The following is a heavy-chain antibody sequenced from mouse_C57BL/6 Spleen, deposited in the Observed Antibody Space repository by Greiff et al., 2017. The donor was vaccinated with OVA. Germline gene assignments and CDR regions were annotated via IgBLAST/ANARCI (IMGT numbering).Heavy chain of an antibody. V-gene: IGHV1-80*01. Sequence: VQRVESGAELVKPGASVKISCKASGYAFSSYWMNWVKQRPGKGLEWIGQIYPGDGDTNYNGKFKGKATLTADKSSSTAYMQLSSLTSEDSAVYFCARRDYYGSSYWFAYWGQGTLVTVSA. D-gene: IGHD1-1*01. CDR3: ARRDYYGSSYWFAY. CDR1: GYAFSSYW. CDR2: IYPGDGDT. J-gene: IGHJ3*01.